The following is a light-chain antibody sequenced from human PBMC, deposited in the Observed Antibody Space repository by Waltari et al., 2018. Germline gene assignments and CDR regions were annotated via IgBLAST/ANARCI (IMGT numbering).Light chain of an antibody. CDR3: LQTSSTPWT. CDR2: VAS. Sequence: DIQMTQSPSPLSASVGDRVTITCRASQSINNYLNWYQQKPGEAPKLLIHVASTLQGGGPSRFSGGGYGTDFTLTVSSLQAEDFATYCGLQTSSTPWTFGQGTKVEIK. CDR1: QSINNY. J-gene: IGKJ1*01. V-gene: IGKV1-39*01.